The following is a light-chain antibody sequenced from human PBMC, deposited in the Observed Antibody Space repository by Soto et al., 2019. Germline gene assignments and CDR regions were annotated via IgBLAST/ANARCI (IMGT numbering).Light chain of an antibody. CDR3: QQYNSYWGT. CDR1: QSISSW. Sequence: DIQMTQSPSTLSASVGDRVTITCRASQSISSWLAWYQQKPGKAPKLLIYDASSLQSGVPSRFSGSGSGTEFTLTIRSMQTDASANYYCQQYNSYWGTFGQGTKVDIK. V-gene: IGKV1-5*01. CDR2: DAS. J-gene: IGKJ1*01.